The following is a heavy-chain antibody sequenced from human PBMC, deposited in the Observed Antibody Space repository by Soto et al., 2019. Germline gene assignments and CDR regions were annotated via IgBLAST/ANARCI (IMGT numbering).Heavy chain of an antibody. CDR3: ARDGFVPYYYYYGMDV. J-gene: IGHJ6*02. Sequence: GGSLRLSCAASGFTFTRYSMNWVRQAPGKGLEWVSSISSTTNYIYYGDSMKGRFTISRDNAKNSLYLEMNSLRAEDTAVYYCARDGFVPYYYYYGMDVWGQGTTVTVSS. CDR2: ISSTTNYI. CDR1: GFTFTRYS. D-gene: IGHD2-8*01. V-gene: IGHV3-21*06.